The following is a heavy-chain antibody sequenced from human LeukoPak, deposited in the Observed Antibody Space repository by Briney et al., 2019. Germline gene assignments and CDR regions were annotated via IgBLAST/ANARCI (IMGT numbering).Heavy chain of an antibody. J-gene: IGHJ4*02. CDR2: IKQDGSEK. Sequence: GGSLRLSCAASGFTFSSYWMSWVRQAPGKGLEWVANIKQDGSEKYYVDSVKGRFTISRDNAKNSLYLQMNSLRAEDTAVYYCVRGMGGGVSNFDYWGQGTLVTVSS. CDR3: VRGMGGGVSNFDY. V-gene: IGHV3-7*01. CDR1: GFTFSSYW. D-gene: IGHD3-16*01.